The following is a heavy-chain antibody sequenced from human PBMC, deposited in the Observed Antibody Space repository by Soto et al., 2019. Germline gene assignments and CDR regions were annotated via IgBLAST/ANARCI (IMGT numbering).Heavy chain of an antibody. Sequence: EVQLVESGGGLVKPGGSLRLSCAASGFTFSSYSMNWVRQAPGKGLEWVSSISSSSSYIYYADSVKGRFTISRDNAKNALYLQMNSLRAEDTAVYYCARWGSGWSHVGYWGQGTLVTVSS. CDR2: ISSSSSYI. CDR1: GFTFSSYS. D-gene: IGHD6-19*01. CDR3: ARWGSGWSHVGY. V-gene: IGHV3-21*01. J-gene: IGHJ4*02.